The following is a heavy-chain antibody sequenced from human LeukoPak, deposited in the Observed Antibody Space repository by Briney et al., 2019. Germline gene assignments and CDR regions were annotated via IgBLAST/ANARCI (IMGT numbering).Heavy chain of an antibody. J-gene: IGHJ4*02. D-gene: IGHD6-19*01. CDR3: AGRGIAVADYPY. CDR1: GGSISSYY. V-gene: IGHV4-59*08. Sequence: SETLSLTCTVSGGSISSYYWSWIRQPPGKGLEWIGYIYYSGSTNYNPSLKSRVTISVDTSKNQFSLKLSSVTAADTAVYYCAGRGIAVADYPYWGQGTLVTVSP. CDR2: IYYSGST.